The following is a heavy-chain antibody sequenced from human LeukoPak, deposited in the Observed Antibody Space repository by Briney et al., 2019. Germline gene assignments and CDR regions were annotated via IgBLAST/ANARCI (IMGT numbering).Heavy chain of an antibody. CDR1: GFTFSSYA. V-gene: IGHV3-23*01. CDR3: AKDASGSYRGEAYFDY. CDR2: ISGSGGST. J-gene: IGHJ4*02. D-gene: IGHD6-19*01. Sequence: GGSLRLSCAASGFTFSSYAMSWVRQAPGKGLEWVSAISGSGGSTYCADSVKGRFTISRDNSKNTLYLQMNSLRAEDTAVYYCAKDASGSYRGEAYFDYWGQGTLVTVSS.